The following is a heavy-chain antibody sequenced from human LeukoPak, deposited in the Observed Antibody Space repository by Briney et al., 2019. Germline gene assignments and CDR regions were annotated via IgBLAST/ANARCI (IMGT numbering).Heavy chain of an antibody. D-gene: IGHD6-13*01. CDR3: ARGGRYSSSWYLDAFDI. J-gene: IGHJ3*02. CDR2: VYTSGGT. CDR1: GGSLTSGFYY. V-gene: IGHV4-61*02. Sequence: SETLSLTCSVSGGSLTSGFYYWIWVRQPAGKGLEWVGRVYTSGGTNYNPSLKSRVTISIDTSKNQFSLELSSVTAADTAVYYCARGGRYSSSWYLDAFDIWGQGTMVTVSS.